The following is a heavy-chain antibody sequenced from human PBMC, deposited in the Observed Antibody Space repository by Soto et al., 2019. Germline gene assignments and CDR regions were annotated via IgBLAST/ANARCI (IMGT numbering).Heavy chain of an antibody. CDR1: GFTFSTYS. J-gene: IGHJ4*02. Sequence: EVQLVESGGGLVKPGGSLRLSCAASGFTFSTYSMSWVRQAPGKGLEWVSSISPSSTYIHYADSVKGRFTISRDNAEKSLYLQMNSLRAEDTAGYYCAGVGGGVVVVPGANRGDFWGQGTLVTVSS. CDR3: AGVGGGVVVVPGANRGDF. D-gene: IGHD2-2*01. CDR2: ISPSSTYI. V-gene: IGHV3-21*01.